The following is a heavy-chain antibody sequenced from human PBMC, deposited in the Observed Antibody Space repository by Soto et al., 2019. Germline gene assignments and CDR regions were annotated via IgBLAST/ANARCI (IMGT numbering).Heavy chain of an antibody. V-gene: IGHV3-9*01. CDR2: ISWISGNI. Sequence: PGGSLRLSCAASGFTFDDYAMHWVRQVLGKGLEWVSSISWISGNIGYADSVKGRFTTSRDNAKNSLYLQMNSLRPEDTALYYCVRSKGEYSYGTRFDYWGQGSLVTVSS. D-gene: IGHD4-17*01. CDR3: VRSKGEYSYGTRFDY. CDR1: GFTFDDYA. J-gene: IGHJ4*02.